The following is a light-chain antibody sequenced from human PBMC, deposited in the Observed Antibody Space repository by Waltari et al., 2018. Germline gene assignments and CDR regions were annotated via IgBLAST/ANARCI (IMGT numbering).Light chain of an antibody. CDR3: CSYVGASTFV. CDR2: DVY. J-gene: IGLJ2*01. Sequence: QSALTQPRSVSGSPGQSVTISCTGASSDVGDYEYVSWYQQHPGKVPKLLIFDVYKRHSGVPDRFSGSKSGNTASLTISGLQPEDEADYHCCSYVGASTFVFGGGTKLTVL. V-gene: IGLV2-11*01. CDR1: SSDVGDYEY.